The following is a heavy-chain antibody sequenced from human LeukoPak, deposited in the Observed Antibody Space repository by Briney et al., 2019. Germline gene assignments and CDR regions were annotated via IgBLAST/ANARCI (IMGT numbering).Heavy chain of an antibody. V-gene: IGHV4-39*01. D-gene: IGHD3-9*01. Sequence: SETLSLTCTVSGGSISSSSYYWGWIRQPPGKGLEWIGSIYYSGSAYYNPSLKSRVTISVDTSKNQFSLKLSSVTAADTAVYYCARFYFDFDYWGQGTLVTVSS. CDR1: GGSISSSSYY. CDR3: ARFYFDFDY. CDR2: IYYSGSA. J-gene: IGHJ4*02.